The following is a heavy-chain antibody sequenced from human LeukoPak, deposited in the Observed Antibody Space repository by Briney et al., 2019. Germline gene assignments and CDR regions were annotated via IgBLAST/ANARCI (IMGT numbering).Heavy chain of an antibody. CDR2: IYHSGST. CDR3: ATTWGYCSGGSCSSDAFDI. CDR1: GGSISSSNW. V-gene: IGHV4-4*02. D-gene: IGHD2-15*01. J-gene: IGHJ3*02. Sequence: SGTLSLTCAVSGGSISSSNWWSWVRQPPGKGLEWIGEIYHSGSTNYNPSLKSRVTISVDKSKNQFSLKLSSVTAADTAVYYCATTWGYCSGGSCSSDAFDIWGQGTMVTVSS.